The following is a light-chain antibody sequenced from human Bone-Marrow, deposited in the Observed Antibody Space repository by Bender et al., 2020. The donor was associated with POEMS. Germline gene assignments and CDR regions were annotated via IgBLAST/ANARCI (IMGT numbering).Light chain of an antibody. CDR2: DVT. V-gene: IGLV2-11*01. CDR1: SSDVGAYNY. J-gene: IGLJ1*01. CDR3: CSYASSGTYV. Sequence: QSALTQPRSVSGSPGQSVAISCTGTSSDVGAYNYVSWYQQHPGKAPKLMIYDVTNRPSGVSNRFSGSKSGNTASLTISGLQAEDEADYYCCSYASSGTYVFGTGTKVTVL.